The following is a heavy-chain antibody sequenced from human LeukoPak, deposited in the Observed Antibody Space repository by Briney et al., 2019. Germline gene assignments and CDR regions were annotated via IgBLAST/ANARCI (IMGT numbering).Heavy chain of an antibody. D-gene: IGHD1-26*01. CDR3: AKDSLRERIVGSTTRGVNDY. Sequence: PGGSLRLSCAASGFTFSRYSMHWVRQAPGKGLVWVSHVNSDGSGTDYADSVKGRFTISRDNAKNTLYLQMNSLRGEDTAVYYCAKDSLRERIVGSTTRGVNDYWGQGTLVTVSS. CDR2: VNSDGSGT. V-gene: IGHV3-74*01. CDR1: GFTFSRYS. J-gene: IGHJ4*02.